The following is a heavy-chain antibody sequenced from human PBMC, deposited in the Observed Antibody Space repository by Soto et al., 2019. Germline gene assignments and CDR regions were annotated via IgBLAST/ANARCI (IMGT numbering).Heavy chain of an antibody. CDR3: ATRPEYSSGWYDEKYYFDY. J-gene: IGHJ4*02. V-gene: IGHV1-24*01. Sequence: GASVKVSCKVSGYTLTELSMHWVRQAPGKGLEWMGGFDPEDGETIYAQKFQGRVTMTEDTSTDTAYMELSSLRSEDTAVYYCATRPEYSSGWYDEKYYFDYWGQGTLVTVSS. CDR2: FDPEDGET. CDR1: GYTLTELS. D-gene: IGHD6-19*01.